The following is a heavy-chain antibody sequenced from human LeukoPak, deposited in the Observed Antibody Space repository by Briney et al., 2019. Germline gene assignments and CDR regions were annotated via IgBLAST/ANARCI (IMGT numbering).Heavy chain of an antibody. CDR3: ARGKGYVYFDY. J-gene: IGHJ4*02. D-gene: IGHD5-12*01. CDR2: ISYDGSHK. Sequence: GGSLRLSCAASGFTFNTYAIHWVRQAPGKGLEWVAVISYDGSHKYHADSVKGRFTISRDNSRNTLSLQMNSLRAEDTGVYYCARGKGYVYFDYWGQGALVTVSS. V-gene: IGHV3-30*04. CDR1: GFTFNTYA.